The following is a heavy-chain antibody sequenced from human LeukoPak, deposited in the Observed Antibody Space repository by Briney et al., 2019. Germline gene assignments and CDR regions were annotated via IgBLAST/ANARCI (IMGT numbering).Heavy chain of an antibody. CDR1: GYTLTELS. J-gene: IGHJ4*02. Sequence: ASVKVSCKVSGYTLTELSMHWVRQAPGKGLEWMGGFDPEDGETIYAQRFQGRVTMTEDTSTDTAYMELSSLRSEDTAVYYCATTGLFGGDYYDSSGYYKGYFDYWGQGTLVTVSS. V-gene: IGHV1-24*01. CDR3: ATTGLFGGDYYDSSGYYKGYFDY. D-gene: IGHD3-22*01. CDR2: FDPEDGET.